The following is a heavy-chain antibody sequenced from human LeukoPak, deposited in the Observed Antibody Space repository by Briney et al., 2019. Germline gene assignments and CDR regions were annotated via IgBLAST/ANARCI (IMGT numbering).Heavy chain of an antibody. CDR1: AYILTDYY. CDR3: ARDCSGWAYYYYGMDV. D-gene: IGHD6-19*01. CDR2: INPNSDGT. J-gene: IGHJ6*02. Sequence: ASVTVSCKSSAYILTDYYMHWVRQAPGRGLDWMGWINPNSDGTNYAQKFQGRVTMTRDTSISTAYMELSRLRSDDTTVYYCARDCSGWAYYYYGMDVWGQGTTVTVSS. V-gene: IGHV1-2*02.